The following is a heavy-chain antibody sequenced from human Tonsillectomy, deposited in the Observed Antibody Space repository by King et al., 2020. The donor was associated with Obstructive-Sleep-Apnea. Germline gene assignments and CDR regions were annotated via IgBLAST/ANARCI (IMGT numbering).Heavy chain of an antibody. Sequence: VQLVESGGGLVKPGGSLRLSCAASGFTFSNAWMSWVRQAPGKGLEWVGRIKSKTDGGTTDYAAPVKGRFTISRDDSKNTLYLQMNSLKSEDTAVYYCTTDELYRSGGNWFDPWGQGTLVTVSS. V-gene: IGHV3-15*01. J-gene: IGHJ5*02. CDR2: IKSKTDGGTT. CDR3: TTDELYRSGGNWFDP. CDR1: GFTFSNAW. D-gene: IGHD6-25*01.